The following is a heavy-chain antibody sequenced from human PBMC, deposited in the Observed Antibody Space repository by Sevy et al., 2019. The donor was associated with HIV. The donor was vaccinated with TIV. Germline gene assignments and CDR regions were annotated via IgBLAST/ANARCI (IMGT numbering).Heavy chain of an antibody. CDR1: GFTFSSYE. D-gene: IGHD3-16*01. CDR2: ISSSGSTI. J-gene: IGHJ4*02. Sequence: GGSLRLSCAASGFTFSSYEMNWVRQAPGKGLEWVSYISSSGSTIYYADSVKGRFTISRDNAKNSLYLQMNSLRAEDTAVYYCARVPRRQWGNCFDYWGQGTLVTVSS. V-gene: IGHV3-48*03. CDR3: ARVPRRQWGNCFDY.